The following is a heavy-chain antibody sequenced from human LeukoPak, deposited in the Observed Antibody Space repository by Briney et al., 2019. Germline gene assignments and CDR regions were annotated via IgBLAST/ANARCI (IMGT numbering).Heavy chain of an antibody. Sequence: ASVKVSCKASGYTFTSYGISWVRQAPGQGLEWMGWISAYNGNTNYAQKLQGRVTMTTDTSTSTAYMELRSLRSDDTAVYYCARDQRTYSSSWYWFDPWGQGTLVTVSS. V-gene: IGHV1-18*01. CDR1: GYTFTSYG. D-gene: IGHD6-13*01. CDR3: ARDQRTYSSSWYWFDP. J-gene: IGHJ5*02. CDR2: ISAYNGNT.